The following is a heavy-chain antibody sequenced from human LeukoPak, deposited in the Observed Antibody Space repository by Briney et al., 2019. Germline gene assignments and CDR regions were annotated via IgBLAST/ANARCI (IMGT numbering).Heavy chain of an antibody. Sequence: PGGSLRLSCKGSGYSFTSYCIGWVRQMPGKGLEWMGIIYPGDSDTRYSPSFQGQVTISADKSISTAYLQWSSLKASDAAMYYCARHKAPTGGWFDPWGQGTLVTVSS. V-gene: IGHV5-51*01. CDR3: ARHKAPTGGWFDP. CDR1: GYSFTSYC. D-gene: IGHD1-1*01. CDR2: IYPGDSDT. J-gene: IGHJ5*02.